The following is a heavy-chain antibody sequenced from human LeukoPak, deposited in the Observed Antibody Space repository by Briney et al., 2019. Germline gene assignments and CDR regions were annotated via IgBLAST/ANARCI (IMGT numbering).Heavy chain of an antibody. CDR3: ARSGYSGYDLGYDAFDI. Sequence: SVKVSCKASGGTFSSYAISWVRQAPGQGLEWMGGIIPIFGTANYAQKFRGRVTITADESTSTAYMELSSLRSEDTAVYYCARSGYSGYDLGYDAFDIWGQGTMVTVSS. V-gene: IGHV1-69*13. CDR2: IIPIFGTA. CDR1: GGTFSSYA. D-gene: IGHD5-12*01. J-gene: IGHJ3*02.